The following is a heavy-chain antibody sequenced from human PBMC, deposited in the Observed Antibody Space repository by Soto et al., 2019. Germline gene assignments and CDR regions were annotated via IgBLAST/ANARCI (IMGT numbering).Heavy chain of an antibody. CDR3: ARCPRYCSSTSCPEGYYYYGMDV. Sequence: SVKVSCKASGGTFSSYAISWVRQAPGQGLEWMGGIIPIFGTANYAQKFQGRVTITADESTSTAYMELSSLRSEDTAVYYCARCPRYCSSTSCPEGYYYYGMDVWGQGTTVTSP. J-gene: IGHJ6*02. CDR2: IIPIFGTA. V-gene: IGHV1-69*13. CDR1: GGTFSSYA. D-gene: IGHD2-2*01.